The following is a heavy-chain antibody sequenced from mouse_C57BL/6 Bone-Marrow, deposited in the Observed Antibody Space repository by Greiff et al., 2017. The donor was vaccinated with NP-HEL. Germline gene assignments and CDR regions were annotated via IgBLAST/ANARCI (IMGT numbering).Heavy chain of an antibody. J-gene: IGHJ2*01. CDR1: GFTFSNYW. CDR3: TAGLYYGSSYVDY. CDR2: IRLKSDNYAT. D-gene: IGHD1-1*01. Sequence: EVKVEESGGGLVQPGGSMKLSCVASGFTFSNYWMNWVRQSPEKGLEWVAQIRLKSDNYATHYAESVKGRFTISRDDSKSSVYLQMNNLRAEDTGIYYCTAGLYYGSSYVDYWGQGTTLTVSS. V-gene: IGHV6-3*01.